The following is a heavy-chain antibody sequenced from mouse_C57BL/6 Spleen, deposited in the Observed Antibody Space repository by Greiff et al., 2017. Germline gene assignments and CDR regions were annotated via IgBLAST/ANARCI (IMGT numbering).Heavy chain of an antibody. J-gene: IGHJ3*01. D-gene: IGHD1-1*01. V-gene: IGHV5-17*01. Sequence: EVQRVESGGGLVKPGGSLKLSCAASGFTFSDYVMHWVRQAPEKGLEWVAYISSGSSTIYYADTVKGRFTISRDNAKNTLFLQMTSLRSEDTAMYYCARGAVVPFAYWGQGTLVTVSA. CDR3: ARGAVVPFAY. CDR1: GFTFSDYV. CDR2: ISSGSSTI.